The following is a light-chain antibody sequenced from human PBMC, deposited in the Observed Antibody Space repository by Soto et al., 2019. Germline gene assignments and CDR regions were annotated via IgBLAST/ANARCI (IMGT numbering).Light chain of an antibody. Sequence: PVTLSLSPGERATLSCRASQSFRGLLAWYQQKPGQAPRLLIYGASSRATGIPDRFSGSGSGTDFTLTISRLEPEDFAVYYCQQYGSSPYTFGQGTKVDI. CDR1: QSFRGL. V-gene: IGKV3-20*01. CDR2: GAS. CDR3: QQYGSSPYT. J-gene: IGKJ2*01.